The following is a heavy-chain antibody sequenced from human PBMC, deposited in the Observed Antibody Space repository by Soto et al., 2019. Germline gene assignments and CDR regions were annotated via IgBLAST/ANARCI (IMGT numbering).Heavy chain of an antibody. J-gene: IGHJ3*02. CDR3: AKVDMASSGYYAFDI. CDR2: ISGSGGST. CDR1: GFTFSSYA. Sequence: GGSLGLSCAASGFTFSSYAMSWVRQAPGKGLEWVSAISGSGGSTYYADSVKGRFTISRDNSKNTLYLQMNSLRAEDTAVYYCAKVDMASSGYYAFDIWGQGTMVTVSS. V-gene: IGHV3-23*01. D-gene: IGHD3-22*01.